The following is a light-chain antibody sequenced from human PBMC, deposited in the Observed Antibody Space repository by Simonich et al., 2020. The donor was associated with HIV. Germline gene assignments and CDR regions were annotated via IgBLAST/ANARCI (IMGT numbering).Light chain of an antibody. Sequence: EIVLTQSPATLSLSPGERATLSCRASQSVSSSYLAWYQQKPGQAPRLLIYGASSRATGIPDRFSGFGSGTDFTLTISRLEPEDFAVYYCQQYGTSLYTFGQGTKLEIK. J-gene: IGKJ2*01. V-gene: IGKV3-20*01. CDR3: QQYGTSLYT. CDR2: GAS. CDR1: QSVSSSY.